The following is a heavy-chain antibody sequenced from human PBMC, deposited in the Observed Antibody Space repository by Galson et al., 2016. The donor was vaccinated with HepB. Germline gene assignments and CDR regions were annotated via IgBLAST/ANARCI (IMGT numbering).Heavy chain of an antibody. Sequence: SVKVSCKASGYTFANYGISWVRQAPGQGLEWMGWINAYNRNTNYAQKFQGRVALTADTSTSTAYMELRSLTSDDTAVYYCARYAIRVVVVNNWFDPWGQGTLVTVSA. CDR1: GYTFANYG. V-gene: IGHV1-18*01. D-gene: IGHD2-15*01. CDR3: ARYAIRVVVVNNWFDP. J-gene: IGHJ5*02. CDR2: INAYNRNT.